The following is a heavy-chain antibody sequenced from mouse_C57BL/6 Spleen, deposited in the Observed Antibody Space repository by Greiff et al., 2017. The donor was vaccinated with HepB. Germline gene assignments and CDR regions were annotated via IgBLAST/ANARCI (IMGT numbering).Heavy chain of an antibody. J-gene: IGHJ2*01. D-gene: IGHD2-5*01. CDR2: IDPSDSET. CDR1: GYTFTSYW. CDR3: ARFNYSNFEFDD. V-gene: IGHV1-52*01. Sequence: QVQLQQPGAELVRPGSSVKLSCKASGYTFTSYWMHWVKQRPIHGLEWIGNIDPSDSETHYNQKFKDKATLTVDKSSSTAYMQLSSLTSEDSSVYYCARFNYSNFEFDDWGQGTTLTVSS.